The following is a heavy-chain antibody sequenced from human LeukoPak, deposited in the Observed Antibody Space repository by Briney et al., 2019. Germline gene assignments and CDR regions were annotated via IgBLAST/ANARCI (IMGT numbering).Heavy chain of an antibody. Sequence: GGSLRLSCAASGFTFSSYEMNWVRQAPGKGLEWVSYISSSGSTIYYAHSVKGRFTISRDNAKNSLYLQINSLRAEDTAVYYCARIAAAGNWFDPWGQGTLVTVSS. J-gene: IGHJ5*02. V-gene: IGHV3-48*03. CDR1: GFTFSSYE. CDR3: ARIAAAGNWFDP. CDR2: ISSSGSTI. D-gene: IGHD6-13*01.